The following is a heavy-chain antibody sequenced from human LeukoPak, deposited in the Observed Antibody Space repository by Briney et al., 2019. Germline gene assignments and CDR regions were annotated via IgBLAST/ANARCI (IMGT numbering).Heavy chain of an antibody. V-gene: IGHV4-39*01. J-gene: IGHJ4*02. CDR1: GGSISSSTYY. D-gene: IGHD4-17*01. Sequence: SETLSLTCTVSGGSISSSTYYWGWIRQSPGKGLEWIGNIYYSGNTYYNPSLKSRVTISVDTSKNRFSLKLSSVTAPDTAVYYCVLDYGDYAFDYWGQGTLVTVSS. CDR3: VLDYGDYAFDY. CDR2: IYYSGNT.